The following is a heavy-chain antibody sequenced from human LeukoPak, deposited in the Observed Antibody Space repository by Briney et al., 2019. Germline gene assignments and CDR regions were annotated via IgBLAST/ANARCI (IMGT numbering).Heavy chain of an antibody. J-gene: IGHJ5*02. D-gene: IGHD3-10*01. Sequence: GASVKVSCKASGYTFTSYYMHWVRQAPGQGLEWMGIINPSGGSTSYAQKFQGRVTMTRDTSTSAVYMELSSLRSEDTAVYYCAREGPYGSGRNWFDPWGQGTLVTVSS. V-gene: IGHV1-46*01. CDR1: GYTFTSYY. CDR3: AREGPYGSGRNWFDP. CDR2: INPSGGST.